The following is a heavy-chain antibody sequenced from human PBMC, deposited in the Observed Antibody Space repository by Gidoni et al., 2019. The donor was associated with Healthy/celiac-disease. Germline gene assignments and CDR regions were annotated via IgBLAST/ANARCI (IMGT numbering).Heavy chain of an antibody. V-gene: IGHV3-21*01. Sequence: EVQLVESGGGLVKPGGSLSLSCAASGFTFSSYSMNCVRQAPGKGLEWVSSSSSSSSYIYYADSVKGRFTISRDNAKNSLYLQMNSLRAEDTAVYYCAREPYCSGGSCYEVGDYWGQGTLVTVSS. CDR2: SSSSSSYI. CDR3: AREPYCSGGSCYEVGDY. CDR1: GFTFSSYS. D-gene: IGHD2-15*01. J-gene: IGHJ4*02.